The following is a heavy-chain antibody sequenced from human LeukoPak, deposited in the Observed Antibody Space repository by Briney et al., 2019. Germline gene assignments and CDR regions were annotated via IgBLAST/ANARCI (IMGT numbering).Heavy chain of an antibody. Sequence: SETLSLTCTGSSGSISSYYWSWIRQPPGKGLEWLGYIYSSGTINFNPSLKSRLTMSVDTSKNQFSLKLSSVTAADTAVYYCARHDKGFDYWGQGTLVTVSA. CDR3: ARHDKGFDY. CDR2: IYSSGTI. D-gene: IGHD3-22*01. J-gene: IGHJ4*02. CDR1: SGSISSYY. V-gene: IGHV4-59*08.